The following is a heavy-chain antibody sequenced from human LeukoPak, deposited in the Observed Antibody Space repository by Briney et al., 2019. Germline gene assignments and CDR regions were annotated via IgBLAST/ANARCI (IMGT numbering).Heavy chain of an antibody. CDR3: AKGSMVGVLCCFDY. CDR2: ISGSGGST. J-gene: IGHJ4*02. Sequence: GGSPRLSCAASGFTFSSYAMSWVRQAPGKGLEWASAISGSGGSTYYADSVKGRFTISRDNSKNTLYLQMNSLRAEDTAVYYCAKGSMVGVLCCFDYWGQGTLVTVSS. CDR1: GFTFSSYA. V-gene: IGHV3-23*01. D-gene: IGHD3-10*01.